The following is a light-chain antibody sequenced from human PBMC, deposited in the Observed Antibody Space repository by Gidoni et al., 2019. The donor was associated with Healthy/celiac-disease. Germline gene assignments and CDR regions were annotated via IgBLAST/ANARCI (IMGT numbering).Light chain of an antibody. CDR2: GAS. Sequence: EMVWTPSPGTMSLSPGERATLACRASQSGSSRYLAWYQQKPGQAPRLLIYGASSRAPGIPDRFSGSGSGTDFTLTISRLEPEDFAVYSCQQYGSSPLTFXGXTKVELK. V-gene: IGKV3-20*01. CDR1: QSGSSRY. J-gene: IGKJ4*01. CDR3: QQYGSSPLT.